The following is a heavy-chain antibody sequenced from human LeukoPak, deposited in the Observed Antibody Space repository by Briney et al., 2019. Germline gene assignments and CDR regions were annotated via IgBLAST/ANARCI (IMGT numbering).Heavy chain of an antibody. Sequence: GGSLRLSCAASGFTFSNAWMSWVRRAPGKGLEWVGRIKSKTDGGTTDYAAPVKGRFTISRDDSKNTLYLQMNSPRAEDTAVYYCARGVLRFLEWLYGDYFDYWGKGTLVTVSS. CDR2: IKSKTDGGTT. D-gene: IGHD3-3*01. V-gene: IGHV3-15*01. J-gene: IGHJ4*02. CDR1: GFTFSNAW. CDR3: ARGVLRFLEWLYGDYFDY.